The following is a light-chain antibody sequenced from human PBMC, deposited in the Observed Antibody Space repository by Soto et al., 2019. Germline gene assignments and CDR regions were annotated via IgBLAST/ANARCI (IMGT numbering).Light chain of an antibody. Sequence: QSALTQPASVSGSPGQSITISCTETGSDLRCYSLVSWYQQHPGKAPKLIIYEAYKRPKGVSNRFSGSKSGNTTSLTISGLQADYGSLYYCCTYAGASTTVIFGGGTQLTV. CDR3: CTYAGASTTVI. J-gene: IGLJ2*01. CDR1: GSDLRCYSL. V-gene: IGLV2-23*01. CDR2: EAY.